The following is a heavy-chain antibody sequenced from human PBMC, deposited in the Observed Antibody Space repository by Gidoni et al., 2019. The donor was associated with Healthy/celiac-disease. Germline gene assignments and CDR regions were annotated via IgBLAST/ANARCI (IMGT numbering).Heavy chain of an antibody. CDR2: ISAYNGNT. D-gene: IGHD3-3*01. Sequence: QVQLVQSGAEVKKPGASVKVSCKASGYTFTSYGISWVRQAPGQGLEWMGWISAYNGNTNYAQKLQGRVTMTTDTSTSTAYMELRSLRSDDTAVYYCAREYYDSPWGAVVDYYYGMDVWGQGTTVTVSS. CDR3: AREYYDSPWGAVVDYYYGMDV. V-gene: IGHV1-18*01. CDR1: GYTFTSYG. J-gene: IGHJ6*02.